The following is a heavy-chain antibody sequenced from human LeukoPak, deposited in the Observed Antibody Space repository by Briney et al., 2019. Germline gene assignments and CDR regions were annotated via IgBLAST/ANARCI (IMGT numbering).Heavy chain of an antibody. CDR3: ARDPSGSWQWFDY. CDR1: GYTXTSYY. J-gene: IGHJ4*02. V-gene: IGHV1-46*01. Sequence: GASVKVSCKASGYTXTSYYLHGVRQAPGQGLEWMGVINPNGGSTTDAQKFQGRVTMTRDRSTSTVYMELYSLRSEDTAVYYCARDPSGSWQWFDYWGQGTLVTVSS. CDR2: INPNGGST. D-gene: IGHD1-26*01.